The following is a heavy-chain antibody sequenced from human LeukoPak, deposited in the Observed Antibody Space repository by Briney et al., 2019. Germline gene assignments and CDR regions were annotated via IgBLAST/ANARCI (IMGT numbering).Heavy chain of an antibody. J-gene: IGHJ4*02. V-gene: IGHV3-9*01. CDR1: GFTFDDYA. D-gene: IGHD3-10*02. Sequence: QPGRSLRLSCAASGFTFDDYAMHWVRHAPGKGLEWVSGISWNSGSIGYADSVKGRFTISRDNAKNSLYLQMNSLRAEDTALYYCAKGRPAMFGDFDYWGQGTLVTVSS. CDR3: AKGRPAMFGDFDY. CDR2: ISWNSGSI.